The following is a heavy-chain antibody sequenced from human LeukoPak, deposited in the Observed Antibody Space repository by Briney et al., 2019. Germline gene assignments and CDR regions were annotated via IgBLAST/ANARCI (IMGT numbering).Heavy chain of an antibody. CDR2: IKQDGSEK. Sequence: GGSLRLSCAASGFTFSSCWMSWVRQAPGKGLEWVANIKQDGSEKYYVDSVKGRFTISRDNAKNSLYLQMNSLRAEDTALYYCAKSVAGRVFDYWGQGTLVTVSS. CDR3: AKSVAGRVFDY. V-gene: IGHV3-7*03. CDR1: GFTFSSCW. J-gene: IGHJ4*02. D-gene: IGHD6-19*01.